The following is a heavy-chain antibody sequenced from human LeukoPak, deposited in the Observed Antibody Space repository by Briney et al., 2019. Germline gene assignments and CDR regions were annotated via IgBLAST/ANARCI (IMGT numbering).Heavy chain of an antibody. CDR2: ASYDGTRQ. Sequence: GRSLRLSCAASGFTFSSYAMHWVRQAPGKGLEWLVVASYDGTRQYYADFVRGRFTISRDNSKNTVYLDMNRLRVDDTAVYYCAKDWSEGSGSYIDYWGQGALVTVSS. CDR1: GFTFSSYA. V-gene: IGHV3-30*04. CDR3: AKDWSEGSGSYIDY. J-gene: IGHJ4*02. D-gene: IGHD3-10*01.